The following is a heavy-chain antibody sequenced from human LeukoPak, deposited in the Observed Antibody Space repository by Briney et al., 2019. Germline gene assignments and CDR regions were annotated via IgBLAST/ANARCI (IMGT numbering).Heavy chain of an antibody. CDR2: ISGSGGST. D-gene: IGHD3-9*01. CDR1: GFTFGSYA. V-gene: IGHV3-23*01. CDR3: AKDLSSRDYDILTGYST. J-gene: IGHJ4*02. Sequence: PGGSLRLSCAASGFTFGSYAMSWVRQAPGKGLEWVSAISGSGGSTYYADSVKGRFTISRDNSKNTLYLQMNSLRAEDTAVYYCAKDLSSRDYDILTGYSTWGQGTLVTVSS.